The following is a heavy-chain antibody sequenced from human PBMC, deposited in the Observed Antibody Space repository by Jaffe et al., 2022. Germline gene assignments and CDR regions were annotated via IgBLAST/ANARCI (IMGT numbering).Heavy chain of an antibody. V-gene: IGHV3-23*01. CDR1: GFTFRSYA. D-gene: IGHD3-3*01. CDR3: AKDLNTDFWRGYAYYYYYMDV. CDR2: ISGSGGST. J-gene: IGHJ6*03. Sequence: EVQLLESGGGLVQPGGSLRLSCAASGFTFRSYAMTWVRQAPGKGLEWVSAISGSGGSTYYADSVKGRFTISRDNSKNTLFLQMNSLRAEDTAVYYCAKDLNTDFWRGYAYYYYYMDVWGKGTTVTVSS.